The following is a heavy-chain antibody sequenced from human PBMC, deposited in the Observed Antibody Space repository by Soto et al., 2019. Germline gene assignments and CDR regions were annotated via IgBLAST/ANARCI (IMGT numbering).Heavy chain of an antibody. CDR3: ARGNCSSPNCYSFSGYYGMDV. D-gene: IGHD2-2*01. CDR1: GGSISSYY. Sequence: SETLSLTCTVSGGSISSYYWSWIRQPAGKGLEWIGHIYTSGSTNYNPSLKSRVTMSLDTSKNQFSLKLTSVTAADTALYYCARGNCSSPNCYSFSGYYGMDVWGQGTTVTVSS. CDR2: IYTSGST. J-gene: IGHJ6*02. V-gene: IGHV4-4*07.